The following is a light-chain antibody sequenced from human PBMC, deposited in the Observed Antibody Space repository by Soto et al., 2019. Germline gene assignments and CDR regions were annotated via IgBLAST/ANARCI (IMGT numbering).Light chain of an antibody. Sequence: EIVLTQSPATLSLSPGEGAALSCRASHNFSASYLAWYQQKPGQAPRLLMHGSSNRAVGIPDRFSGSGSGTEFTLTISRLEPEDFVVYYCQQYIRSPYTFGQGTRLEIK. J-gene: IGKJ2*01. V-gene: IGKV3-20*01. CDR1: HNFSASY. CDR3: QQYIRSPYT. CDR2: GSS.